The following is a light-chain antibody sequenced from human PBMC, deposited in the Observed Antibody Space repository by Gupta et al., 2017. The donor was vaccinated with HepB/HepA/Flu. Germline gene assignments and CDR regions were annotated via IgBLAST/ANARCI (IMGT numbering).Light chain of an antibody. CDR1: SIKNYY. V-gene: IGLV3-19*01. J-gene: IGLJ2*01. CDR2: GKN. Sequence: SSHLTQDPPVSVSLRQTVRLTCQGDSIKNYYASWYQQKPAQAPVLVIYGKNNRPAGIPDRFSGASSGNTASLTITGAQAEDDADYSCNSRERSGNNLVFGGGTKLTVL. CDR3: NSRERSGNNLV.